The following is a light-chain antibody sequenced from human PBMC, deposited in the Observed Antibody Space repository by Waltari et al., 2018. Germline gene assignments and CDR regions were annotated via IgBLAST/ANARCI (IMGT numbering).Light chain of an antibody. Sequence: ALTRRPDTLSRSPGEGATHSCRASQSISSSYLAWYQQRPGQAPRLLLYGAAKRATGIQDRFSGSGYRTYFRLTISRLEPEDFAVYYCQQYGNSVWTFGQGTKVEVK. CDR2: GAA. V-gene: IGKV3-20*01. CDR1: QSISSSY. CDR3: QQYGNSVWT. J-gene: IGKJ1*01.